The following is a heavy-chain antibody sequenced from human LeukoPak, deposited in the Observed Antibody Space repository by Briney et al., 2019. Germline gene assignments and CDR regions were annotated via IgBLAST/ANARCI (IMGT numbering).Heavy chain of an antibody. CDR2: ISGFNT. Sequence: PGGSLRLSCTTSEFAFSNYAMNWVRQAPGKGPEWVSGISGFNTYYADSVKGRFTIFRDNSKNVLYLQMDRLRAEDTAVYSCAKDVCTSPRCLLYFDSWGQGTLVTVSS. D-gene: IGHD2-8*01. CDR1: EFAFSNYA. CDR3: AKDVCTSPRCLLYFDS. V-gene: IGHV3-23*01. J-gene: IGHJ4*02.